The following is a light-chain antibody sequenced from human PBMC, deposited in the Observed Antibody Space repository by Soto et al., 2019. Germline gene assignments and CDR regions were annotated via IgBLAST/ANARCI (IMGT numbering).Light chain of an antibody. CDR1: TSNIGGNT. Sequence: QSVLTQPPSASGTPGQRVTISCSGSTSNIGGNTVTWCQQLPGTAPKLLIYSDDQRPSGVPDRFSGSKSGTTASLTISGLQSEDEADYYCATWDDALKGYVFGTGTKVTVL. CDR2: SDD. J-gene: IGLJ1*01. V-gene: IGLV1-44*01. CDR3: ATWDDALKGYV.